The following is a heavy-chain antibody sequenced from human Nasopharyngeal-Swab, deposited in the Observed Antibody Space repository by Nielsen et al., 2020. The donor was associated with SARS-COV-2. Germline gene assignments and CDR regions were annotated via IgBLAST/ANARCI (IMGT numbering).Heavy chain of an antibody. Sequence: GSLRLSCSVSGGSVSSVGYYRNWIRQPPGRPLEWLGYIYHDGGTNYNPSLMGRVIMSVDTSKNQFSLRLTSVSTADTAVYYCARDRGDLRKYNCDSWGQGTLVTVSS. CDR3: ARDRGDLRKYNCDS. D-gene: IGHD3-10*01. CDR2: IYHDGGT. CDR1: GGSVSSVGYY. V-gene: IGHV4-61*08. J-gene: IGHJ4*02.